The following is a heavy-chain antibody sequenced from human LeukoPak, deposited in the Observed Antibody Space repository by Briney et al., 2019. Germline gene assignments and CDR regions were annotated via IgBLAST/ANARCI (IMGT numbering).Heavy chain of an antibody. J-gene: IGHJ4*02. CDR3: ARAPCSSTSCRGAFDY. V-gene: IGHV5-51*01. CDR1: GYNFTNYW. D-gene: IGHD2-2*01. CDR2: IYPGDSDT. Sequence: GESLKISCQGSGYNFTNYWIAWVRQMPGKGLEWLGIIYPGDSDTRYSPSFQGQVTISADKSISTASLQWSSLEASDTAVYYCARAPCSSTSCRGAFDYWGQGTLVTVSS.